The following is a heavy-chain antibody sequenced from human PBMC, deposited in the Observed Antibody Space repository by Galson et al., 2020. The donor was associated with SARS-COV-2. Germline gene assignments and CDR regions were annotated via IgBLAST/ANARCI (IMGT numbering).Heavy chain of an antibody. CDR2: IWYDGSNK. Sequence: GGSLRLSCAASGFTFSSYGMHWVRQAPGKGLEWVAVIWYDGSNKYYADSVKGRFTISRDNSKNTLYLQMNSLRAEDTAVYYCARSVSYYYGMDVGGQGTTVTVSS. V-gene: IGHV3-33*01. CDR3: ARSVSYYYGMDV. J-gene: IGHJ6*02. CDR1: GFTFSSYG.